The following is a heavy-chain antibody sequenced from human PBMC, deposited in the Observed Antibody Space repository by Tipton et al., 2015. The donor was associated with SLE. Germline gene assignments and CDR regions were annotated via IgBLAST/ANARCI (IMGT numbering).Heavy chain of an antibody. CDR1: GDSISSGGYY. CDR3: ARHPDFWSGQRWFDP. J-gene: IGHJ5*02. CDR2: IFYSGTT. D-gene: IGHD3-3*01. Sequence: TLSLTCTVSGDSISSGGYYWTWIRQHPGKGLEWIGYIFYSGTTYYNPSLKSRVTISVDTSKNHLSLKLTSMTAADTAVYYCARHPDFWSGQRWFDPWGQGTLVTVSS. V-gene: IGHV4-31*03.